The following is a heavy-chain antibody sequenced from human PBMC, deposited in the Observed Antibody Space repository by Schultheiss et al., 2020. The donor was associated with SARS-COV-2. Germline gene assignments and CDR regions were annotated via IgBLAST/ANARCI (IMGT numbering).Heavy chain of an antibody. CDR2: IWYDGSNK. D-gene: IGHD2-2*01. CDR1: GFTFSSYS. J-gene: IGHJ6*03. Sequence: GGSLRLSCAASGFTFSSYSMNWVRQAPGKGLEWVAVIWYDGSNKYYADSVKGRFTISRDNSKNTLYLQMNSLRAEDTAVYYCARDPSPRGIYYYYYMDVWGKGTTVTVSS. V-gene: IGHV3-33*08. CDR3: ARDPSPRGIYYYYYMDV.